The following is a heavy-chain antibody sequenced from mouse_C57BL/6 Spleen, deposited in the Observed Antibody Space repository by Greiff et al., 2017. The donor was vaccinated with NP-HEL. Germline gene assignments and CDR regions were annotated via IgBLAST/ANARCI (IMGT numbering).Heavy chain of an antibody. CDR3: TQDYGSSYWFAY. Sequence: EVQLQQSGAELVRPGASVKLSCTASGFNIKDYYMHWVKQRPEQGLEWIGRIDPEDGDTEYAPKFQGKATMTADTSSNTAYLQLSSLTSEDTAVYYGTQDYGSSYWFAYWGQGTLVTVSA. CDR1: GFNIKDYY. CDR2: IDPEDGDT. D-gene: IGHD1-1*01. V-gene: IGHV14-1*01. J-gene: IGHJ3*01.